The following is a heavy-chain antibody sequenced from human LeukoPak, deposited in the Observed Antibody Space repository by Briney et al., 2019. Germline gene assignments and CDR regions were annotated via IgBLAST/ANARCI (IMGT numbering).Heavy chain of an antibody. J-gene: IGHJ6*02. CDR2: IYPGDSDT. CDR1: GYSFTSYW. CDR3: ARRGCCSSTSCPKSAAYYYYGMDV. V-gene: IGHV5-51*01. Sequence: GESLKISCKGSGYSFTSYWIGWVRQMPGKGLEWMGIIYPGDSDTRYSPSFQGQVTISADKSISTAYLQWSSLKASDTAMYYCARRGCCSSTSCPKSAAYYYYGMDVWGQGTTVTVSS. D-gene: IGHD2-2*01.